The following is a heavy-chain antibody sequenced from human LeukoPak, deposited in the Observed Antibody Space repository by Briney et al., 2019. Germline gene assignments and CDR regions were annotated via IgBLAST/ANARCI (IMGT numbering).Heavy chain of an antibody. Sequence: GGSLRLSCAASGFTFSSYGMHWVRQAPGKGLEWVAVISYDGSNKYYADSVKGRFTISRDNSKNTLYLQMNSLRAEDTAVYYCAKGGWGDGYYSYFDYWGQGTLVTVSS. J-gene: IGHJ4*02. D-gene: IGHD5-24*01. CDR1: GFTFSSYG. CDR2: ISYDGSNK. CDR3: AKGGWGDGYYSYFDY. V-gene: IGHV3-30*18.